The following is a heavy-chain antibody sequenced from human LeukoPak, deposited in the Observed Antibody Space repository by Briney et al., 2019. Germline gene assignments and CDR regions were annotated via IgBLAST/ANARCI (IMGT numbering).Heavy chain of an antibody. CDR3: ARDQRYCSGGSCYPDWFDP. D-gene: IGHD2-15*01. CDR1: GYTFTGYY. V-gene: IGHV1-2*02. Sequence: ASVKVSSKASGYTFTGYYMHWVRQAPGQGLDWMGWISPNSGGTNYAQQFQGRVTMTRDTSISTAYMELSRLRSDDTAVYYCARDQRYCSGGSCYPDWFDPWGQGTLVTVSS. J-gene: IGHJ5*02. CDR2: ISPNSGGT.